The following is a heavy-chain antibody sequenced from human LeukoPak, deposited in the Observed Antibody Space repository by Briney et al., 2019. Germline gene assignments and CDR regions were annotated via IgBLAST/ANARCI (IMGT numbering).Heavy chain of an antibody. J-gene: IGHJ4*02. CDR3: ARALGMATIFVDY. CDR1: GGSFSGYY. V-gene: IGHV4-34*01. Sequence: SETPSLTCAVYGGSFSGYYWSWIRQPPGKGLEWIGEINHSGSTNYNPSLKSRVTISVDTSKNQFSLKLSSVTAADTAVYYCARALGMATIFVDYWGQGTLVTVSS. D-gene: IGHD5-24*01. CDR2: INHSGST.